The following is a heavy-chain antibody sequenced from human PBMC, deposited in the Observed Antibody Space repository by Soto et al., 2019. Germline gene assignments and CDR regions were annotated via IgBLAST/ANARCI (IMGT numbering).Heavy chain of an antibody. CDR1: GYTFTSYG. V-gene: IGHV1-18*04. J-gene: IGHJ5*02. Sequence: ASVKVSCKASGYTFTSYGISWVRQAPGQGLEWMGWISAYNGNTNHAQKLQGRVTMTTDTSTSTAYMKLRSLRSDDTAVYYCARDDHSGSYHWFDPWGQGTLVTVSS. CDR3: ARDDHSGSYHWFDP. D-gene: IGHD1-26*01. CDR2: ISAYNGNT.